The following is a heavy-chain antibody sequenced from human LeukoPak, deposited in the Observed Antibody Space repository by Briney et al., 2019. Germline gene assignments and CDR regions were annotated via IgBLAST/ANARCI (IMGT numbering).Heavy chain of an antibody. CDR3: AKGYSSSGTDAFDI. D-gene: IGHD6-13*01. V-gene: IGHV3-9*01. CDR1: GFTFDDYA. Sequence: PGRSLRLSCAASGFTFDDYAIHWVRQVPGKGLEWVSGISWNSGSKGYADSVKGRFTISRDNAKNSLYLQMNSLRAEDTALYYCAKGYSSSGTDAFDIWGQGTMVTVSS. CDR2: ISWNSGSK. J-gene: IGHJ3*02.